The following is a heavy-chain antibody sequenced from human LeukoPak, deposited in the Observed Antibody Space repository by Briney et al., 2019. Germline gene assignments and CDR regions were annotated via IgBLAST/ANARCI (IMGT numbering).Heavy chain of an antibody. Sequence: PSETLSLTCTVSGDSISSSSYYWGWIRQPPGKGLEWIGSIYYSGSTYYNPSLKSRVTISVDTSKNQFSLKLSSVTAADTAVYYCARHRAPLNSYGGGRWFDPWGQGTLVTVSS. CDR3: ARHRAPLNSYGGGRWFDP. V-gene: IGHV4-39*01. J-gene: IGHJ5*02. CDR2: IYYSGST. CDR1: GDSISSSSYY. D-gene: IGHD5-18*01.